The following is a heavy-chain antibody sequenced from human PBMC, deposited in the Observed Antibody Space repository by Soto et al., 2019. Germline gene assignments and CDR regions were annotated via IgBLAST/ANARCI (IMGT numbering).Heavy chain of an antibody. CDR2: IDPSASYT. V-gene: IGHV5-10-1*01. D-gene: IGHD3-10*01. Sequence: PGESLKISCKGSGYSFTSYWISWVRQMPGKGLEWMGRIDPSASYTNYSPSFQGHVTISADKSISTAYLQWSSLKASDTAMYYCARLMVRGVIPSLPSSWGQGTLVTVSS. J-gene: IGHJ4*02. CDR1: GYSFTSYW. CDR3: ARLMVRGVIPSLPSS.